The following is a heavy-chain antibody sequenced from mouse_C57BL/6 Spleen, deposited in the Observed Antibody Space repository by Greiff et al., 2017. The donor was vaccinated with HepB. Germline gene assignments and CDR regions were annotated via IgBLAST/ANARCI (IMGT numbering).Heavy chain of an antibody. Sequence: QVQLQQPGAELVKPGASVKLSCKASGYTFTSYWMQWVKQRPGQGLEWIGEIDPSDSYTNYNQKFKGKATLTVDTSSSTAYMQLSSLTSEDSAVYYCARSYGSSFPLDYWGQGTTLTVSS. D-gene: IGHD1-1*01. V-gene: IGHV1-50*01. CDR2: IDPSDSYT. CDR3: ARSYGSSFPLDY. CDR1: GYTFTSYW. J-gene: IGHJ2*01.